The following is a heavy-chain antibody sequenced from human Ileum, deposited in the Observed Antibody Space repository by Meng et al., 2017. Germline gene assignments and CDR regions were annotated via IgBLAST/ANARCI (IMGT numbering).Heavy chain of an antibody. CDR3: ARDHWGSLDY. J-gene: IGHJ4*02. Sequence: VRLPESGPGLVRPSQTLSLICTVSGGSVSTSDYQWGWIRQPPGKGLEWIGYAGTNYNPSLKSRVTISVDTSKRQFSLKLTSVTAADTAVYYCARDHWGSLDYWGQGILVTVSS. D-gene: IGHD7-27*01. CDR2: AGT. CDR1: GGSVSTSDYQ. V-gene: IGHV4-61*08.